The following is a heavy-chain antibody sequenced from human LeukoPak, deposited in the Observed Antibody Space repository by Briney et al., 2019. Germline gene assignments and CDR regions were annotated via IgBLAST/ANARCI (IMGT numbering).Heavy chain of an antibody. V-gene: IGHV4-4*07. CDR2: IYNSGST. J-gene: IGHJ4*02. D-gene: IGHD3-3*01. CDR3: ARGSYDFWSGYHLDY. Sequence: PSETLSLTCTVSGGSISSYYWSWIRQPAGKGLEWIGRIYNSGSTTYNPSLKSRVTMSVDTSKNQFSLKLSSVTAADTAVYYCARGSYDFWSGYHLDYWGQGTLVTVSS. CDR1: GGSISSYY.